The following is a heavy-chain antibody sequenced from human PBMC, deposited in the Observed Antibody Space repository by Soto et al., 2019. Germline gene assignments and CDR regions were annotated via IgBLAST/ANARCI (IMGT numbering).Heavy chain of an antibody. V-gene: IGHV1-18*01. CDR1: GYTFTSYG. D-gene: IGHD3-22*01. CDR3: ASYDSGGSNAFDI. Sequence: GASVKVSCKASGYTFTSYGISWLRQAPGQGLEWMGWISAYNGNTNYAQKLQGRVTMTTDTSTSTAYMELRSLRSDDTAVYYCASYDSGGSNAFDIWGQGTMVTVSS. J-gene: IGHJ3*02. CDR2: ISAYNGNT.